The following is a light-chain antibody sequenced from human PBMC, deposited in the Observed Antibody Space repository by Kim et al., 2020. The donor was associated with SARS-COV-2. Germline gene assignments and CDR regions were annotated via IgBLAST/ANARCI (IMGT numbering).Light chain of an antibody. J-gene: IGKJ5*01. CDR2: AAS. Sequence: GDRVTITCRASQGISSYLAWYQQKPGKAPKLLIYAASTLQSGVPSRFSGSGSGTDFTLTISCLQSEDFATYYCQQYYSYPITFGQGTRLEIK. V-gene: IGKV1-8*01. CDR1: QGISSY. CDR3: QQYYSYPIT.